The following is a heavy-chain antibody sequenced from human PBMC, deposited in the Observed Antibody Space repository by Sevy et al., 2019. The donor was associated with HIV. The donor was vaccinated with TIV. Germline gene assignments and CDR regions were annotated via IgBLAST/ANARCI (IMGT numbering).Heavy chain of an antibody. D-gene: IGHD3-22*01. CDR3: ARRTYYYDSSGSQGRLYYFDY. Sequence: GGSLRLSCAASGFTFSDYYMSWIRQAPGKGLEWVSYISSSGSTIYYADSVKGRFTISRDNAKNLLYLQMHSLRAEYRAVYYCARRTYYYDSSGSQGRLYYFDYWGQGTLVTVSS. CDR2: ISSSGSTI. CDR1: GFTFSDYY. V-gene: IGHV3-11*01. J-gene: IGHJ4*02.